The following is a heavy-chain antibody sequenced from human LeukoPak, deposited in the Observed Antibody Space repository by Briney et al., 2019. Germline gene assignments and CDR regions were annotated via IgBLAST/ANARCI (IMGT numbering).Heavy chain of an antibody. D-gene: IGHD3-16*01. CDR1: GGSISSYY. CDR2: IYYSGDT. V-gene: IGHV4-59*01. J-gene: IGHJ4*02. CDR3: ARVRVMALDY. Sequence: SETLSLTCIVSGGSISSYYWSWIRQPPGKGLEWIGYIYYSGDTIYNPSLKSRVTISVDTSKNQFSLKLTSVTAADTAVYYCARVRVMALDYWGQGTLVTVSS.